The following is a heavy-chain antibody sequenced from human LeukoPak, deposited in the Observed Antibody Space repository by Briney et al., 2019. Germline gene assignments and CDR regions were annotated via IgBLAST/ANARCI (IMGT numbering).Heavy chain of an antibody. V-gene: IGHV3-30-3*01. J-gene: IGHJ4*02. CDR3: AKVRGKSHITGTHFDY. CDR2: ISYDGSNK. Sequence: PGGSLRLSCAASGFTFSSYAMHWVRQAPGKGLEWVAVISYDGSNKYYADSVKGRFTISRDNSKNTVFLQLNSLRAEDTAVYYCAKVRGKSHITGTHFDYWGQGTLVTVSS. D-gene: IGHD1-20*01. CDR1: GFTFSSYA.